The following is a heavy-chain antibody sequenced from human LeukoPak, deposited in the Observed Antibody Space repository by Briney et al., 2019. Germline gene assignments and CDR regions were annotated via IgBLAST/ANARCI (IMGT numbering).Heavy chain of an antibody. Sequence: PGGSLRLSCAASGFTFSSYWMSWVRQAPGKGLEWVANIKEDGSLKNYVDSVEGRFAVSRDNAKNTLYLQMNSLRLEDTAVYYCVRDWAPASMQAAPFDCWGQGTLVTVPS. V-gene: IGHV3-7*01. D-gene: IGHD2/OR15-2a*01. CDR1: GFTFSSYW. J-gene: IGHJ4*02. CDR3: VRDWAPASMQAAPFDC. CDR2: IKEDGSLK.